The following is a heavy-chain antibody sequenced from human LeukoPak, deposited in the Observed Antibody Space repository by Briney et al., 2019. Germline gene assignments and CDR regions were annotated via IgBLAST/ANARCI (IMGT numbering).Heavy chain of an antibody. Sequence: PSETLSLTCGVSGGSITSTNYWTWVRQPPGKGLEWIGEVNLQGSTNYNPSLMGRVAISVDMSENHISLQLTSVTAADTAVYYCARVLTFMVRGVMSYWGQGTLVTVSS. CDR3: ARVLTFMVRGVMSY. V-gene: IGHV4-4*02. CDR2: VNLQGST. J-gene: IGHJ4*02. CDR1: GGSITSTNY. D-gene: IGHD3-10*01.